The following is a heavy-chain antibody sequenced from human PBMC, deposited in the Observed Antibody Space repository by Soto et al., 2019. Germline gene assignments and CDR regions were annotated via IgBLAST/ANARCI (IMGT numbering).Heavy chain of an antibody. CDR1: GVTFSSYA. Sequence: SVKVSCNASGVTFSSYAIRLVRQAPGQGLEWMGGIIPIFGTANYAQKFQGRVTITADESTSTAYMELSSLRSEDTAVYYCARATFIYYGMDFWGQGTTVTVSS. CDR3: ARATFIYYGMDF. J-gene: IGHJ6*02. CDR2: IIPIFGTA. V-gene: IGHV1-69*13.